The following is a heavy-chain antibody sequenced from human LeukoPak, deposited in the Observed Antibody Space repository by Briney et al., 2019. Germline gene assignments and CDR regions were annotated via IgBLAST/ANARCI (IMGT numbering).Heavy chain of an antibody. CDR1: GFTFSSYW. V-gene: IGHV3-7*01. D-gene: IGHD7-27*01. Sequence: GGSLRLSCAASGFTFSSYWMNWVRRAPGKGLEWVANIEQNGVEKYYVDSVKGRFTISRDNSKNTLYLQMNSLRAEDTAVYYCAKAPWGKGAFDYWGQGTLVTVSS. CDR3: AKAPWGKGAFDY. J-gene: IGHJ4*02. CDR2: IEQNGVEK.